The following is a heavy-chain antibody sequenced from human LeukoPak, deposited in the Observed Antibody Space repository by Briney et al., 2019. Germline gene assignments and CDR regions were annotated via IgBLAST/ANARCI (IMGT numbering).Heavy chain of an antibody. CDR3: ASSPHYYDSSGYPRLYYFDY. CDR1: GFTFTSDS. CDR2: ISASSSTK. V-gene: IGHV3-48*02. J-gene: IGHJ4*02. Sequence: PGGSLRLSCAASGFTFTSDSMNWVRQAPGKWLEWLSYISASSSTKYYADSVRGRFSISRDNAKNSVFLQMNSLRDDDTAVYYCASSPHYYDSSGYPRLYYFDYWGQGTLVTVSS. D-gene: IGHD3-22*01.